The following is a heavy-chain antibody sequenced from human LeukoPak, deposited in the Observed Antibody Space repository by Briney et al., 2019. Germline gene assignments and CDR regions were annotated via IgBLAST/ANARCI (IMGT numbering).Heavy chain of an antibody. V-gene: IGHV1-18*01. CDR1: GYTFTIFG. D-gene: IGHD1-1*01. CDR3: ARDGAERLHYMDV. CDR2: ISGYNGNT. Sequence: ASVKVSCKASGYTFTIFGISWVRQAPGQGLEWMGWISGYNGNTNYAQRLQGRVTMTTDTSTTTAYMELRSLTSDDTAMYYCARDGAERLHYMDVWGKGTTVTVSS. J-gene: IGHJ6*03.